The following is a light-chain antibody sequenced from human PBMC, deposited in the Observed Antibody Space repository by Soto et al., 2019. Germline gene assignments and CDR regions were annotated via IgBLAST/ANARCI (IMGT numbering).Light chain of an antibody. CDR1: QAIMFY. Sequence: DITMTQSPSSLSASVGDRVSITRQASQAIMFYLNWYQQKPGKAPKLLISGASNLEPGVPSRFTGSGSETMFTLTISSLQPEDFATYYCQQYDDLPLTFGGGTHVE. V-gene: IGKV1-33*01. CDR3: QQYDDLPLT. J-gene: IGKJ4*01. CDR2: GAS.